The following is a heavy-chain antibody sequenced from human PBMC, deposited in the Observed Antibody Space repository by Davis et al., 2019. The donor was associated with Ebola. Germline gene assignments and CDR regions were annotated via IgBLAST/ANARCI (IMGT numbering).Heavy chain of an antibody. D-gene: IGHD3-9*01. CDR2: IDPSDSYT. CDR3: ASSLRYLDWSPPTDYYYMDV. Sequence: GESLKISCKGSGYSFTSYWLSWVRQMPGKGLEWMGRIDPSDSYTNYSPSFQGHVTISADKSISTAYLQWSSLKASDTAMYYCASSLRYLDWSPPTDYYYMDVWGKGTTVTVSS. J-gene: IGHJ6*03. CDR1: GYSFTSYW. V-gene: IGHV5-10-1*01.